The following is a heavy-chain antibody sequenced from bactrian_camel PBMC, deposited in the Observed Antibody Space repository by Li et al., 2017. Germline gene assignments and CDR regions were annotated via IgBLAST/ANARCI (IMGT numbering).Heavy chain of an antibody. D-gene: IGHD7*01. CDR2: IERAENT. CDR3: AAKLGRFTGGPWWGEERYGY. J-gene: IGHJ4*01. CDR1: GYQLTNHC. V-gene: IGHV3S53*01. Sequence: VQLVESGGGSVQAGGSLRLSCVASGYQLTNHCVTWFRQAPGEEREGVAHIERAENTTYADSVKGRFTISQDSAKTTIYLQMNNLKPEDTARYYCAAKLGRFTGGPWWGEERYGYWGQGTQVTVS.